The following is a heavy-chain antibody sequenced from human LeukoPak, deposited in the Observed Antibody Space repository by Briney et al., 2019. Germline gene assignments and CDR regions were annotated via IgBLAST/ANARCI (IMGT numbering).Heavy chain of an antibody. CDR2: IRQDGSDK. CDR3: VVYKYILSWSAFDF. V-gene: IGHV3-7*01. D-gene: IGHD6-13*01. J-gene: IGHJ3*01. Sequence: PGGSLTLSCAISGFTSTTAWMTWVRQAPGKGLEWVADIRQDGSDKYYVDSVKGRFIFSRDNAKKSVSLHMNNLRVEDTAVYYCVVYKYILSWSAFDFWGRGTMVTVSS. CDR1: GFTSTTAW.